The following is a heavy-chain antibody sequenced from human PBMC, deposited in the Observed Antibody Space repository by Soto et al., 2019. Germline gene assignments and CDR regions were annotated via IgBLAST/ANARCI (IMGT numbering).Heavy chain of an antibody. CDR1: GFIFSGYA. Sequence: QVQLVESGGGVVQPARSLRLSCAASGFIFSGYAMHWVRQAPGKGLEWVAVISYDGNTKYYADSVKGRFTVSRDNSKNTLYVQMNNLSAEDTPMYYCAKETSAYEIDYWGQGTLVTVSS. CDR2: ISYDGNTK. V-gene: IGHV3-30-3*01. D-gene: IGHD5-12*01. CDR3: AKETSAYEIDY. J-gene: IGHJ4*02.